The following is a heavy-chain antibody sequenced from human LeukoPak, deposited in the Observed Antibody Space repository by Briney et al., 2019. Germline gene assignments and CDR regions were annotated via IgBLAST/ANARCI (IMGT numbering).Heavy chain of an antibody. V-gene: IGHV4-59*08. Sequence: SETLSLTCAVSGGSISSYYWNWIRQPPGTGLEGIGYIYYSGSTNYNPSLKSRVTISVDTSKNQFSLKLSSVTAADTAVYYCAAPRDGYNLGYWGRGTLVTVSS. J-gene: IGHJ4*02. CDR3: AAPRDGYNLGY. D-gene: IGHD5-24*01. CDR1: GGSISSYY. CDR2: IYYSGST.